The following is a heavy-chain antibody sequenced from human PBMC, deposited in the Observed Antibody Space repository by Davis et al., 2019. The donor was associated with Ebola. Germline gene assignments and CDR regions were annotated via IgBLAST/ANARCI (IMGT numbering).Heavy chain of an antibody. D-gene: IGHD6-6*01. CDR1: GFTFSSYA. Sequence: GESLKISCAASGFTFSSYAMTWVRQAPGKGLEWVSCISGSGGTTEYADSAKGRFTISRDNAKNSLYLQMNSLRAEDTAVYYCARDGSNSYFDYWGQGNLVTVSS. CDR2: ISGSGGTT. CDR3: ARDGSNSYFDY. J-gene: IGHJ4*02. V-gene: IGHV3-23*01.